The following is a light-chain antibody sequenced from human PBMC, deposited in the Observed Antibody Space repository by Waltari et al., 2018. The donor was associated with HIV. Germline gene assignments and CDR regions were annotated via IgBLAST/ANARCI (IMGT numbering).Light chain of an antibody. CDR1: QSVSSN. CDR3: QHYNNWPPLT. Sequence: EIVMTQSPATLSVSPGERATLSCRASQSVSSNLARYQQKPGQAPRLLIYGASTRATGIPARFSGSGSGTEFTLTISSLQSEDFAFYYCQHYNNWPPLTFGGGTKVEIK. J-gene: IGKJ4*01. CDR2: GAS. V-gene: IGKV3-15*01.